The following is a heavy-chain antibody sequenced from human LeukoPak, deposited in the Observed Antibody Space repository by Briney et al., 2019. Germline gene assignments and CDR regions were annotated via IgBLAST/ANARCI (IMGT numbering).Heavy chain of an antibody. CDR1: GYTFTSYA. Sequence: ASVKVSCKASGYTFTSYALNWVRQATGQGLEWMGWMNPNSGNTDYALKFQGRVTITRNTSINTAYMELSSLRSEDTAVYYCARGKAAWRGFDYWGQGTLVTVSS. CDR3: ARGKAAWRGFDY. V-gene: IGHV1-8*03. CDR2: MNPNSGNT. J-gene: IGHJ4*02. D-gene: IGHD3-16*01.